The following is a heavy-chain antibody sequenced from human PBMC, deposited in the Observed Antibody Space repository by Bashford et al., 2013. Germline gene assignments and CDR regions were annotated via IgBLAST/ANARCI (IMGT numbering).Heavy chain of an antibody. Sequence: SSETLSLTCTVSGGSFGSYYWSWVRQPPGKGLEWIGYILNSGSTNYSPSLVSRITISVDTSKNQFSLKLKSVTAADTAVYYCARIERYCSGGSCYSSWFDPGARDPGHRLL. CDR3: ARIERYCSGGSCYSSWFDP. J-gene: IGHJ5*02. CDR1: GGSFGSYY. V-gene: IGHV4-59*01. CDR2: ILNSGST. D-gene: IGHD2-15*01.